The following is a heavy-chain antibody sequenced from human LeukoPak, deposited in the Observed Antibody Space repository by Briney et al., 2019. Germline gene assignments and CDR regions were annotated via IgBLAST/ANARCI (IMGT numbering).Heavy chain of an antibody. CDR1: GYTFTSYD. J-gene: IGHJ4*02. CDR3: ARDAGWYYYGSGSEGILNTDY. Sequence: ASVKVSCKASGYTFTSYDINWVRQATGQGLEWMGWMNPNSGNPGYAQKFQGRVTMTRNTSISTAYMELSSLRSEDTAVYYCARDAGWYYYGSGSEGILNTDYWGQGTLVTVSS. CDR2: MNPNSGNP. V-gene: IGHV1-8*01. D-gene: IGHD3-10*01.